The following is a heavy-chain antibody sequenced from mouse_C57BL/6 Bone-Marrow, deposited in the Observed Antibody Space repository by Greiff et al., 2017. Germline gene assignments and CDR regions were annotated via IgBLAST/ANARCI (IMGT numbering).Heavy chain of an antibody. CDR3: ARRLGQGY. D-gene: IGHD4-1*01. V-gene: IGHV1-59*01. Sequence: VQLQQPGAELVRPGTPVKLSCKASGYTFTSYWMHWVKQRPGQGLEWIGVIDPSDSYTNYNQKFKGKATLTVDTSSSTAYMQLSSLASEDSAVYYCARRLGQGYWGQGTTLTVSS. CDR1: GYTFTSYW. CDR2: IDPSDSYT. J-gene: IGHJ2*01.